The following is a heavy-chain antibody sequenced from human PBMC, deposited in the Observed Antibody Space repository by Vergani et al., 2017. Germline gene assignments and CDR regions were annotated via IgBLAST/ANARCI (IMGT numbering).Heavy chain of an antibody. Sequence: QLVESGGGVVRPGGPLRPPCVASGFRFSSSGLNWVCQAPGKGVEWLAVIWYDGSNKYYADYVKGRFTISRDNSQNTVNLQMNSLRVDDTAVYYCAKDLGGWNSNSCSYYMGVWGKGTTVTV. J-gene: IGHJ6*03. CDR2: IWYDGSNK. CDR1: GFRFSSSG. D-gene: IGHD2/OR15-2a*01. CDR3: AKDLGGWNSNSCSYYMGV. V-gene: IGHV3-33*06.